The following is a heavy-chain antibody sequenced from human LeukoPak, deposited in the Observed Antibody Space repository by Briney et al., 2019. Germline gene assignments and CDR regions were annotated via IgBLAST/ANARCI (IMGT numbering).Heavy chain of an antibody. V-gene: IGHV3-30*02. J-gene: IGHJ4*02. Sequence: LAGGSLRLSCAASGFTFSSYGMHWVRQAPGKGLEWVAFIRYDGSNKYYADSVKGRFTISRDNSKNTLYLQMNSLRAEDTAVYYCAKSAITYYDIFGNFDYWGQGTLVTVSS. CDR2: IRYDGSNK. CDR3: AKSAITYYDIFGNFDY. D-gene: IGHD3-9*01. CDR1: GFTFSSYG.